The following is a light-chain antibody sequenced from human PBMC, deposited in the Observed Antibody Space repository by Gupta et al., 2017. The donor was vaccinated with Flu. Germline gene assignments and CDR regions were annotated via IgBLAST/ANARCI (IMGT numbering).Light chain of an antibody. J-gene: IGKJ2*04. CDR2: KAS. V-gene: IGKV1-5*03. Sequence: DIQMTQSPSTLSASVGDRVTITCRASQSISSWLAWYQQKPGKAPKLLIYKASSLESGVPSRFSGSGSGTEFTLTISSLQPDDFATYYGQQYNSMSSFGQGTKLEIK. CDR1: QSISSW. CDR3: QQYNSMSS.